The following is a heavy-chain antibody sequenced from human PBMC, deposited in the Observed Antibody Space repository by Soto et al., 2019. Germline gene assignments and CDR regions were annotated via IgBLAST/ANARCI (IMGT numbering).Heavy chain of an antibody. CDR3: ARDGYCGGDCYFY. CDR1: GGTFSSYA. Sequence: SVKVSCKASGGTFSSYAISWVRQAPGQGLEWMGGIIPIFGTANYAQKFQGRVTITADESTSTAYMELGSLRSEDTAVYYCARDGYCGGDCYFYWGQGTLVTVS. CDR2: IIPIFGTA. V-gene: IGHV1-69*13. J-gene: IGHJ4*02. D-gene: IGHD2-21*02.